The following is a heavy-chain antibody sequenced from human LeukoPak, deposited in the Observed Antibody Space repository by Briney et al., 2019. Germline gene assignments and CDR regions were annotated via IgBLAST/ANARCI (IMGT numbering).Heavy chain of an antibody. CDR2: ISNDGSKK. Sequence: GGSLRLSCAASRFTFTTYAVHWVRQAPGKGLEWVALISNDGSKKYYADSVKGRFTISRNNSNNTLYLQMNSLRPEDTAVCYCARADYYTSGTYRYYFDYWGQGTLVTVSS. V-gene: IGHV3-30-3*01. CDR3: ARADYYTSGTYRYYFDY. CDR1: RFTFTTYA. J-gene: IGHJ4*02. D-gene: IGHD3-10*01.